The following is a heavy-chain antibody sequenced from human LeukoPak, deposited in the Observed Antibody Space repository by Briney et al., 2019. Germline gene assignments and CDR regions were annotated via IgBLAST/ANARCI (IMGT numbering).Heavy chain of an antibody. V-gene: IGHV1-18*01. CDR2: ISAYNGNT. J-gene: IGHJ4*02. CDR3: ARDSRRQMPGVLEWLPYDY. Sequence: GASVKVSCKASGYTFTSYGISWARQAPGQGLEWMGWISAYNGNTNYAQKLQGRVTMTTDTSTSTAYMELRSLRSDDTAVYYCARDSRRQMPGVLEWLPYDYWGQGTLVTVSS. CDR1: GYTFTSYG. D-gene: IGHD3-3*01.